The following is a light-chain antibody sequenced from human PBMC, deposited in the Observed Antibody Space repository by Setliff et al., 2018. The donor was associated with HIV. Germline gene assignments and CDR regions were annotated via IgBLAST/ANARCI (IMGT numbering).Light chain of an antibody. V-gene: IGLV1-44*01. J-gene: IGLJ3*02. CDR1: HSNIGTNT. CDR3: VSWDDSPV. CDR2: SDH. Sequence: QRVTISCSGSHSNIGTNTVTWYQQLPGTAPKLLIYSDHQRPSGVPDRFSASKSGTSASLAISGLQSEDEADYYCVSWDDSPVFGGGTKVTV.